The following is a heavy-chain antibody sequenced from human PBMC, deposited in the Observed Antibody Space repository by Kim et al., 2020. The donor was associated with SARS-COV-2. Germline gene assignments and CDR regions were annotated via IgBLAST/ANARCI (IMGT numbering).Heavy chain of an antibody. CDR2: IYYSGST. CDR3: ARQIAAAGSYYFDY. D-gene: IGHD6-13*01. V-gene: IGHV4-39*01. CDR1: GGSISSSSYY. J-gene: IGHJ4*02. Sequence: SETLSLTCTVSGGSISSSSYYWGWIRQPPGKGLEWIGSIYYSGSTYYNPSLKSRVTISVDTSKNQFSLKLSSVTAADTAVYYCARQIAAAGSYYFDYWGQGTLVTVSS.